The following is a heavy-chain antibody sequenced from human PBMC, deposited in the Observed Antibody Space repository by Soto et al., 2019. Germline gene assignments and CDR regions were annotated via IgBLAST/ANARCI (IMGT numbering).Heavy chain of an antibody. V-gene: IGHV1-2*02. Sequence: ASVKVSCKTSGYFFNDYHMHWVRKAPGQGVEWMGWINPKNGDTNYAQKFQDRVTMTRDTSISTVYIELSRLTSDDTAVYYCARGAGGSNIPAVLVDPWGKGTLVTVPS. CDR2: INPKNGDT. CDR1: GYFFNDYH. CDR3: ARGAGGSNIPAVLVDP. J-gene: IGHJ5*02. D-gene: IGHD3-3*02.